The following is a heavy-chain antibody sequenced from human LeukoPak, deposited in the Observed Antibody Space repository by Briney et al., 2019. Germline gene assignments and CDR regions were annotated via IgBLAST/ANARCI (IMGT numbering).Heavy chain of an antibody. D-gene: IGHD2-2*01. CDR3: AKRSAARGGYFDQ. CDR1: GFTFSNYA. CDR2: LSITGGPT. Sequence: GGSLRLSCAASGFTFSNYAMGWVRQTPGKGLEWVSALSITGGPTYYADSVRGRFTISRDDTQGTLYLQMNSLRAEDTALYYCAKRSAARGGYFDQWGQGTLVTVSS. V-gene: IGHV3-23*01. J-gene: IGHJ4*02.